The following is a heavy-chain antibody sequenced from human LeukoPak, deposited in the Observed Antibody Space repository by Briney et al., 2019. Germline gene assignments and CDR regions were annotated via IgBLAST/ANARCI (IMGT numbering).Heavy chain of an antibody. D-gene: IGHD6-13*01. J-gene: IGHJ6*03. CDR3: AKDLVYSSSWYPRDYYYMDV. CDR1: GFTFSSYA. CDR2: ISGSGGST. Sequence: PGGTLRLSCAASGFTFSSYAMSWVRQAPGKGLEWVSAISGSGGSTYYADSVKGRFTIPRDNSKNTLYLQMNSLRAEDTAVYYCAKDLVYSSSWYPRDYYYMDVWGKGTTVTVSS. V-gene: IGHV3-23*01.